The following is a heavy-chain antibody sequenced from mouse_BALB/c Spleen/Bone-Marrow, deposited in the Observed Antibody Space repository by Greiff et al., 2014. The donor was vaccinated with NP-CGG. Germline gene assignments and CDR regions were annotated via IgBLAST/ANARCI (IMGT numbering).Heavy chain of an antibody. CDR1: GFTFSNYT. CDR2: ISNGGGTT. Sequence: EVKLMESGGGLVQPGGSLKLSCAASGFTFSNYTMSWIRQTPEKRLEWVAYISNGGGTTYYPDTVKGRFTISRDNAKNTLYLQMSSLKSEATAMYYCARRYDYGYGPFAYWGQGTLVTVSA. J-gene: IGHJ3*01. V-gene: IGHV5-12-2*01. D-gene: IGHD1-2*01. CDR3: ARRYDYGYGPFAY.